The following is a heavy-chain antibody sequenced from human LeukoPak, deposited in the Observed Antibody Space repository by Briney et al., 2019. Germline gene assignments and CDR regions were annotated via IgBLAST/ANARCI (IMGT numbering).Heavy chain of an antibody. CDR1: GFTFSSAW. D-gene: IGHD5-24*01. CDR3: AKDTGHYNWDY. CDR2: LKSDGSST. Sequence: GGSLRLSCAASGFTFSSAWMHWVRQAPGKGLVWVSRLKSDGSSTTYADSVKGRFTVSRDNSKNTLYLQMNSLRAEDTAVYYCAKDTGHYNWDYWGQGTLVTVSS. J-gene: IGHJ4*02. V-gene: IGHV3-74*01.